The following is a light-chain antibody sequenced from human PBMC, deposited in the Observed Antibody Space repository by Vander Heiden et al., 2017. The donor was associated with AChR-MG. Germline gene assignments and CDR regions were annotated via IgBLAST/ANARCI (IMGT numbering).Light chain of an antibody. CDR1: QSISSW. Sequence: DIQMTHPPATLSSSAGDRVTITCRASQSISSWLAWYQQKPGKAPRLLIYEASSLESGVPSRFSGSGSGTEFTLTISSLQPDDFATYYCQQYSSYPSTFGQGTKVEIK. CDR3: QQYSSYPST. V-gene: IGKV1-5*03. J-gene: IGKJ1*01. CDR2: EAS.